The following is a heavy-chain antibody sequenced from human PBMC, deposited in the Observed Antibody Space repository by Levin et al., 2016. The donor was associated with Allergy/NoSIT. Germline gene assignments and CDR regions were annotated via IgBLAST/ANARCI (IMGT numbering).Heavy chain of an antibody. Sequence: GGSLRLSCVASDFNVGLNYMSWVRQAPGEGLDWVSLITSDGSTYYADSVKGRFTISRDKSENTLFLEIHSLRVEDTAVYYCATSDLPYNYRSGGYPLLHYWGQGTLVTVSS. J-gene: IGHJ4*02. CDR3: ATSDLPYNYRSGGYPLLHY. CDR1: DFNVGLNY. CDR2: ITSDGST. V-gene: IGHV3-53*01. D-gene: IGHD1-20*01.